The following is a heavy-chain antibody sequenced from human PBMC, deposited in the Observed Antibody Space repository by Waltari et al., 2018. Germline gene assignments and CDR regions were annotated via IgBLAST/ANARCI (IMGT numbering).Heavy chain of an antibody. CDR2: INDSGRT. V-gene: IGHV4-34*02. CDR1: GGSLSGYH. J-gene: IGHJ6*03. D-gene: IGHD3-3*01. CDR3: ARVFGYYYYYMDV. Sequence: QVQLQQWGAGLLKPSETLSLTCDVSGGSLSGYHWTWIRQPPGKGLEWIGEINDSGRTTYNPSLESRVTVSIDTANNQFSLRVRSVTAADKAVYYCARVFGYYYYYMDVWGKGTTVTISS.